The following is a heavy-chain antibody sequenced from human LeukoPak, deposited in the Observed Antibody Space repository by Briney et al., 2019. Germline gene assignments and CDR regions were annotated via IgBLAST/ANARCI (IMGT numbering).Heavy chain of an antibody. CDR3: AKGNIAARQDIMDV. D-gene: IGHD6-6*01. CDR1: GFTFSSYA. V-gene: IGHV3-23*01. Sequence: GGSLRLSCAASGFTFSSYAMSWVRQAPGKGLEWVSLISGSGGSTYYADSVKGRFTISRDNSKNTLYLQMNSLRVEDTAVYYCAKGNIAARQDIMDVWGQWTPVTVSS. CDR2: ISGSGGST. J-gene: IGHJ6*02.